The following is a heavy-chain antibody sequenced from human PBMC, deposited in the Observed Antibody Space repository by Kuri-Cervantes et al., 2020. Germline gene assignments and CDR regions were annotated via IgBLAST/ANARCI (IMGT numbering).Heavy chain of an antibody. V-gene: IGHV3-21*03. Sequence: GESLKISCVASGFTFSSYSMNWVRQAPGKGLEWVSSISSSSSYIYYADSVKGRFTISRDNAKNSLYLQMNSLRAEDTAVYYCAVGGYEYTYYYYMDVWGKGTTVTVSS. CDR1: GFTFSSYS. D-gene: IGHD5-12*01. CDR3: AVGGYEYTYYYYMDV. J-gene: IGHJ6*03. CDR2: ISSSSSYI.